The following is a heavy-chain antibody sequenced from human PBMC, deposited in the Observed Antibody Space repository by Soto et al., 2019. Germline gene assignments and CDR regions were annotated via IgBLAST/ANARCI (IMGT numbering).Heavy chain of an antibody. CDR2: IWYDGSNK. D-gene: IGHD3-9*01. CDR3: XXXXXXXXXXXGSTLDY. CDR1: GFTFSSYG. V-gene: IGHV3-33*01. J-gene: IGHJ4*02. Sequence: QVQLVESGGGVVQPGRSLRLSCAASGFTFSSYGMHWVRQAPGKGLXXVXVIWYDGSNKYYADSVKGRFTISRDNSKXTXXXXXNXLXXXXXXXXXXXXXXXXXXXXXGSTLDYWGQGTLVTVSS.